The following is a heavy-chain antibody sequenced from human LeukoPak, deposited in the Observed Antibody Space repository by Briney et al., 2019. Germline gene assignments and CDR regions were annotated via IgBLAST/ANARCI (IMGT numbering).Heavy chain of an antibody. J-gene: IGHJ5*02. D-gene: IGHD6-6*01. CDR1: GYTFTGYY. V-gene: IGHV1-2*02. CDR2: INPNSGGT. Sequence: ASVKVSCKASGYTFTGYYMHWVRQAPGQGLEWMGWINPNSGGTNYAQKFQGRVTITRNTSISTAYMELSSLRSEDTAVYFCARGPSKKTIAARPSWFDPWGQGTLVTVSS. CDR3: ARGPSKKTIAARPSWFDP.